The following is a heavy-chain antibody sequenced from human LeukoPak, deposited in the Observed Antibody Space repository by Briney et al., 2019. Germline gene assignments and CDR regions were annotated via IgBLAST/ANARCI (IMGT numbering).Heavy chain of an antibody. CDR2: ISYDGSNK. V-gene: IGHV3-30*18. CDR1: GFTFSSYG. CDR3: AKDRGSGGSSYYFDY. D-gene: IGHD3-10*01. Sequence: QAGGSLRLSCAASGFTFSSYGMHWVRQAPGKGLEWVAVISYDGSNKYYADSVKGRFTISRDNSKNTLYLQMNSLRADDTAVYYCAKDRGSGGSSYYFDYWGQGTLVTVSS. J-gene: IGHJ4*02.